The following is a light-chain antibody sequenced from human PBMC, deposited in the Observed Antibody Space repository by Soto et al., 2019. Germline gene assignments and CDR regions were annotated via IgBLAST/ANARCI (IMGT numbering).Light chain of an antibody. CDR2: EGS. V-gene: IGLV2-23*01. CDR1: SSDIGSYNL. Sequence: QSVLTLPASVSGSPGQSITISCTVTSSDIGSYNLVSWYQQYPGKAPQLLIYEGSRRPSGVSNRFSGSKSGNTASLTISGLQAEDEADYYCCSYAGISTSVLFGGGTKLTVL. J-gene: IGLJ2*01. CDR3: CSYAGISTSVL.